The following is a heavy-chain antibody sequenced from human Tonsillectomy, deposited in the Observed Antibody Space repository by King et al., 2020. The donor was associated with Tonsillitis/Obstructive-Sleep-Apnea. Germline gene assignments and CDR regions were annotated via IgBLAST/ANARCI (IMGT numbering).Heavy chain of an antibody. J-gene: IGHJ6*03. CDR3: TTDRIKALGLGDYYYMDG. Sequence: VQLVESGGGLVKPGGSLRLSCAGSGFTFSNAWMSWVRQAPGKGLEWVGRIKSKTDDGTTEYAAPVKGRFTISRDDSKNTLYLQVDSLKTEDTAVYYCTTDRIKALGLGDYYYMDGWGKGTTVTVSS. V-gene: IGHV3-15*01. CDR1: GFTFSNAW. D-gene: IGHD2/OR15-2a*01. CDR2: IKSKTDDGTT.